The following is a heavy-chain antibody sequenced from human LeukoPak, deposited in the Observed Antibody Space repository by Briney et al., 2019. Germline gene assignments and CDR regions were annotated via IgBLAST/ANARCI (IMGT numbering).Heavy chain of an antibody. D-gene: IGHD3/OR15-3a*01. V-gene: IGHV3-30*03. CDR3: AMAHLLDWLLPFDY. CDR1: EFTFSSYA. CDR2: VSNDGGDK. J-gene: IGHJ4*02. Sequence: PGGSLRLSCAASEFTFSSYAMHWVRQAPGKGLEWVALVSNDGGDKYYADSVKGRFTISRDNSKNTLYLQMNSLRGEDTGVYYCAMAHLLDWLLPFDYWGQGTLVTVSS.